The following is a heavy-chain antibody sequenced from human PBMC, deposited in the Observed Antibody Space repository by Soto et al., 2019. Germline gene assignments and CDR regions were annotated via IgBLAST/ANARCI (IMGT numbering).Heavy chain of an antibody. CDR3: ARKTTVTKPDEY. V-gene: IGHV3-11*05. CDR1: GFTFRHYH. CDR2: GSGSETYI. Sequence: QVHLVVSGGGLVQPGGSLSLSCAASGFTFRHYHVSWDCQAPGKGVEGIAYGSGSETYIKYADSVKGRFTVPRDNARNLVYLQMDSLRAEDTATYYCARKTTVTKPDEYWGRGTLVTVSS. D-gene: IGHD4-17*01. J-gene: IGHJ4*02.